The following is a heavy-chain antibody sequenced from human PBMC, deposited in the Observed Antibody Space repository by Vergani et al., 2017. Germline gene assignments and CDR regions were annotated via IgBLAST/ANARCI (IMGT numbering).Heavy chain of an antibody. CDR1: GESFSGHY. J-gene: IGHJ5*02. D-gene: IGHD3-22*01. CDR3: ARCFRDEGMIYGGTVENWFDP. CDR2: INDNGYT. Sequence: QVQLQQWGAGLLKPSETLSLTCEVHGESFSGHYWSWIRQPPGKGLEWIGEINDNGYTNYNPSLESRVTLSIDTTKNQFSLKLKSVTAADTAVYYCARCFRDEGMIYGGTVENWFDPWGQGTLVTVSS. V-gene: IGHV4-34*02.